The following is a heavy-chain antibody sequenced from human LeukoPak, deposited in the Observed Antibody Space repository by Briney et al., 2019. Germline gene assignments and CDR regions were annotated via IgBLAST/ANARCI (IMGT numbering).Heavy chain of an antibody. CDR1: GFPFSSYG. V-gene: IGHV3-33*01. J-gene: IGHJ4*02. D-gene: IGHD5-12*01. Sequence: GRSQRLSCSASGFPFSSYGMHWIRQAPGKGLVWVAVIWLDGSNKYYADSVKGRFTVSRDNSKNTLYLQMNSLRSEDTAVYYCARHNHGYDWDYWGQGTLVTVSS. CDR3: ARHNHGYDWDY. CDR2: IWLDGSNK.